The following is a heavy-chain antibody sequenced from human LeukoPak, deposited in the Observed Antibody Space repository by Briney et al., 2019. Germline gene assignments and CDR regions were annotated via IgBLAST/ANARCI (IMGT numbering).Heavy chain of an antibody. CDR1: GGSISRYS. V-gene: IGHV4-59*12. CDR2: IYYSGST. D-gene: IGHD5-24*01. CDR3: ARDYPGDGYKGDAFDI. Sequence: SETLSLTCTVSGGSISRYSWSWIRQPPEKGLEWIGYIYYSGSTNYNPSLKSRVTISVDTSKNQFSLKLSSVTAADTAVYYCARDYPGDGYKGDAFDIWGQGTMVTVSS. J-gene: IGHJ3*02.